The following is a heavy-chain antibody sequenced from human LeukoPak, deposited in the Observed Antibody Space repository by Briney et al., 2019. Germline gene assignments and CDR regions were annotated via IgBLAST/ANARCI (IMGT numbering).Heavy chain of an antibody. CDR3: ARAMGFGEFITL. D-gene: IGHD3-10*01. CDR2: IYYSGST. Sequence: SETLSLTCTVSGGSISSSYSYWGWIRQPPGKGLEWIGNIYYSGSTYYNPSLKSRVTISVDTSKNQFSLKLSSVTAADTAVYYCARAMGFGEFITLWGQGTLVTVSS. V-gene: IGHV4-39*07. J-gene: IGHJ4*02. CDR1: GGSISSSYSY.